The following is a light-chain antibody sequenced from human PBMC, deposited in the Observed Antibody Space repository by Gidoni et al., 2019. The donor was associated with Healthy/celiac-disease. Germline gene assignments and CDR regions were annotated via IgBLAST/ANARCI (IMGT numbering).Light chain of an antibody. CDR1: PSISSW. Sequence: DIQMTPSPSTLSASVGDRVTLTCRASPSISSWLAWYQQKPGKAPKVLIYKASTLERGVPSRFSGSGSGTEFTLTINSLQPDDFATYYGQQYSSNSTFGQGTKVENK. CDR3: QQYSSNST. CDR2: KAS. V-gene: IGKV1-5*03. J-gene: IGKJ1*01.